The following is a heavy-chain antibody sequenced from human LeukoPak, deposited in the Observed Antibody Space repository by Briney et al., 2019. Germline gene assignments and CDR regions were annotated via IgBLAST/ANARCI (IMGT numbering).Heavy chain of an antibody. CDR1: GGSFSGYY. J-gene: IGHJ4*02. CDR3: ARVGVLDTAMPIYYFDY. D-gene: IGHD5-18*01. CDR2: INHSGST. V-gene: IGHV4-34*01. Sequence: PSETLSLTCAVYGGSFSGYYWSWIRQPPGKGLEWIGEINHSGSTNYNPSLKIRVTISVDTSKNQFSLKLSSVTAADTAVYYCARVGVLDTAMPIYYFDYWGQGTLVTVSS.